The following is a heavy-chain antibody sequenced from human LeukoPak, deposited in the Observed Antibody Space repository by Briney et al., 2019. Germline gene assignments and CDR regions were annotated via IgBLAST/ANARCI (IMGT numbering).Heavy chain of an antibody. CDR1: GYTFTSYG. V-gene: IGHV1-18*01. J-gene: IGHJ4*02. CDR3: AREGGPYCSSTSCYAIFDY. D-gene: IGHD2-2*01. Sequence: ASVKVSCKASGYTFTSYGISWVRQAPGQGLEWMGWISAYNGNTNYAQKLQGRVTMTTDTSTSTAYMELRSLRFDDTAVYYCAREGGPYCSSTSCYAIFDYWGQGTLVTVSS. CDR2: ISAYNGNT.